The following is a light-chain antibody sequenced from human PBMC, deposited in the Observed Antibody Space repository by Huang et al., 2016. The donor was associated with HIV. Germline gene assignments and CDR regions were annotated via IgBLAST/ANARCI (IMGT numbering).Light chain of an antibody. CDR1: QSVSSY. CDR2: DAS. CDR3: QQRSNWPRMYT. J-gene: IGKJ2*01. Sequence: IVLTQSPATLSLSPGEGATLSCRASQSVSSYLAWYQQKPGQSPRLLIYDASNRATGIPARFSGSGSGTDFTLTISSLEPEDFAVYYCQQRSNWPRMYTFGQGTKLEIK. V-gene: IGKV3-11*01.